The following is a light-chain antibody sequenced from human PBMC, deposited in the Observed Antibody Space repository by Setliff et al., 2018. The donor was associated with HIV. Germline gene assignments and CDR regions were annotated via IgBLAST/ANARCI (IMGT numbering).Light chain of an antibody. CDR2: NVD. J-gene: IGLJ1*01. CDR1: SSDIGSSKF. CDR3: GSYSINNLYV. Sequence: QSVLTQPASVSGSPGQSITISCTGTSSDIGSSKFVTWYQQHPGKAPKVMIYNVDKRPSGVSNRFSGSKSGNTASLTISGLQIEDEADYFCGSYSINNLYVFASGTKVTVL. V-gene: IGLV2-14*03.